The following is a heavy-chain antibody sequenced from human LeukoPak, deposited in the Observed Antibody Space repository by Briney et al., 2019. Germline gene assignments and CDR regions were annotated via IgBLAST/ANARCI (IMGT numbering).Heavy chain of an antibody. CDR1: GFTFSSYG. Sequence: GRSLRLSCAASGFTFSSYGMHWVRQAPGKGLEWVAVISYDGSNKYYADSVKGRFTISRDNSKNTLYLQMNSLRAEDTAVYYCVKPSRTGSNWGQGTLVTVSS. CDR3: VKPSRTGSN. D-gene: IGHD3-10*01. CDR2: ISYDGSNK. J-gene: IGHJ4*02. V-gene: IGHV3-30*18.